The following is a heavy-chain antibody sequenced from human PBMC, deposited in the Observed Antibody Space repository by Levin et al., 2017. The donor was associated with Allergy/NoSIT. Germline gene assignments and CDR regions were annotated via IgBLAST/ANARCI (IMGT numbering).Heavy chain of an antibody. CDR2: ISSSSSYI. D-gene: IGHD3-16*02. Sequence: GESLKISCAASGFTFSSHGMNWVRQAPGKGLEWVSSISSSSSYIYYADSVKGRFTISRDNAKNSLYLQMNSLRAEDTAVYYCVRGEGYNDYIWGAYPDYWGQGILVTVSS. CDR1: GFTFSSHG. CDR3: VRGEGYNDYIWGAYPDY. J-gene: IGHJ4*02. V-gene: IGHV3-21*01.